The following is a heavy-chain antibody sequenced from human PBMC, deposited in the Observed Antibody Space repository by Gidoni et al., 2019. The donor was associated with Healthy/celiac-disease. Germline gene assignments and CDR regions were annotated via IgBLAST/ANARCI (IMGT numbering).Heavy chain of an antibody. V-gene: IGHV4-59*08. D-gene: IGHD6-19*01. J-gene: IGHJ2*01. CDR1: AGSLSSYY. Sequence: QVQLQESGPGLVKPSETLSLTCTASAGSLSSYYWSWIRQPPGKGLEWIGYIYYRSSTNYNPSLKSRVTISVDTSKNQFYLQLSSVTAADTAVYYCARSTRSIAVAGIFDLWGRGTLVTVSS. CDR2: IYYRSST. CDR3: ARSTRSIAVAGIFDL.